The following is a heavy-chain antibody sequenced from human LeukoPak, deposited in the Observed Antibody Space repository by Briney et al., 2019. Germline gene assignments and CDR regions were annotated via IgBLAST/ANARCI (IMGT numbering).Heavy chain of an antibody. V-gene: IGHV3-23*01. CDR3: AKDRRGAMAVDYFDY. D-gene: IGHD1-26*01. Sequence: GGSLRLSCAASGFTFSIYAMSWVRQAPGKGLEWVSAVSPSGDGTYYADSVKGRFTISRDNSKNTLYLHMNSLRAEDTAVYYCAKDRRGAMAVDYFDYWGQGTLVTVSS. CDR1: GFTFSIYA. CDR2: VSPSGDGT. J-gene: IGHJ4*02.